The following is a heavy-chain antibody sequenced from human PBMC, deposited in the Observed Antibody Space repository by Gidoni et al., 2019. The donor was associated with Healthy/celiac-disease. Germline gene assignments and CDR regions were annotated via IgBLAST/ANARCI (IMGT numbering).Heavy chain of an antibody. J-gene: IGHJ4*02. CDR1: GFTFTSST. CDR2: IVVGSGNT. V-gene: IGHV1-58*02. Sequence: QMQLVQSGPEVKKPGTSVKVSCKASGFTFTSSTIQWVRQARGQRLEWMGWIVVGSGNTNYAQKFQERVTITRDMSTSTAHMELSSLRSEDTAVYYCVAGGSGFSDFDYWGQGTLVTVSS. CDR3: VAGGSGFSDFDY. D-gene: IGHD5-12*01.